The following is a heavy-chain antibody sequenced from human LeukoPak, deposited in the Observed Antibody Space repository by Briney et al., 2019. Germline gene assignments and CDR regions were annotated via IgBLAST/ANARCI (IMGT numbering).Heavy chain of an antibody. CDR2: ISGSGGST. V-gene: IGHV3-21*01. J-gene: IGHJ3*02. D-gene: IGHD6-13*01. Sequence: PGGSLRLSCAASEFTFSTYTMNWVRQAPGKGLEWVSAISGSGGSTYYADSVKGRFTISRDNAKNSLYLQMNSLRAEDTAVYYCARADSSTWYGRVYGFDMWGQGAMVTVSS. CDR3: ARADSSTWYGRVYGFDM. CDR1: EFTFSTYT.